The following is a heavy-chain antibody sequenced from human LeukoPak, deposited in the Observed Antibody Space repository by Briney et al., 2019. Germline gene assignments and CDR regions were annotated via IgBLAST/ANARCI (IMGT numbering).Heavy chain of an antibody. CDR2: INPNSGGT. J-gene: IGHJ5*02. CDR3: AREALRCGYANYLNWFDP. V-gene: IGHV1-2*02. CDR1: GYTFTGYY. Sequence: ASVKVSCKASGYTFTGYYMHWVRQAPGQGLEWMGWINPNSGGTNYAQKFQGRVTMTRDTSISTAYMELSRLRSDDTAVYYCAREALRCGYANYLNWFDPWGQGTLVTVSP. D-gene: IGHD3-16*01.